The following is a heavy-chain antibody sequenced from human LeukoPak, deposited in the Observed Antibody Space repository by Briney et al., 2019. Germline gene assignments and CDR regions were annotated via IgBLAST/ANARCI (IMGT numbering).Heavy chain of an antibody. CDR1: GFSFSTYS. V-gene: IGHV3-48*02. J-gene: IGHJ4*02. D-gene: IGHD6-19*01. CDR3: ATEDSGRFH. Sequence: GGSLRLSCAASGFSFSTYSMNWVRQAPGKGLEWRSYISSSSSPIYYADSVKGRFTISRDNAKNSLYLDMNSLRDEDTAVYYCATEDSGRFHWGQGTLVTVSS. CDR2: ISSSSSPI.